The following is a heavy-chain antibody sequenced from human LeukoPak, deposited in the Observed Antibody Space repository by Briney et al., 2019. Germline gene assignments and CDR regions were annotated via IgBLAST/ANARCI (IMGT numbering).Heavy chain of an antibody. Sequence: ASVKVSCKASGYTFTSYAMHWVRQAPGQRLEWMGWINAGNGNTKYSQKFQGRVTITRDTSASTAYMELSSLRSEDTAVYYCARGEARAYGGNPSYYHGMDVWGQGTTVTVSS. J-gene: IGHJ6*02. CDR2: INAGNGNT. D-gene: IGHD4-23*01. V-gene: IGHV1-3*01. CDR3: ARGEARAYGGNPSYYHGMDV. CDR1: GYTFTSYA.